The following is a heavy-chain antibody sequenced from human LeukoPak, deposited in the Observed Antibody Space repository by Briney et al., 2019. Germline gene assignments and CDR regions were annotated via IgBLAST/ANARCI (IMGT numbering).Heavy chain of an antibody. CDR3: ARDSGIAVAGTGVQYYYYYYMDV. Sequence: SETLSLTCTVSGGSIMSYYWTWIRQPAGKGLEWIGRIYTSGSTNYNPSLKSRVTMSVDTSKNQFSLKLSSVTAADTAVYYCARDSGIAVAGTGVQYYYYYYMDVWGKGTTVTVSS. D-gene: IGHD6-19*01. J-gene: IGHJ6*03. V-gene: IGHV4-4*07. CDR2: IYTSGST. CDR1: GGSIMSYY.